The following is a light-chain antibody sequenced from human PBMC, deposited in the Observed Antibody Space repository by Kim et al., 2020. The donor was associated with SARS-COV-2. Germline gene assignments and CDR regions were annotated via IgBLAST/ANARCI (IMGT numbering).Light chain of an antibody. J-gene: IGLJ2*01. CDR3: VAWDDRLNVPL. CDR1: SSNIGSNF. V-gene: IGLV1-44*01. CDR2: SNI. Sequence: QSVLTQPPSAFGAPGQRVTISCSGSSSNIGSNFVSWYQLLRGTAPKLLIYSNIQRPSGVPDRFSGSKSGTSASLAISGLQSEDEADYYCVAWDDRLNVPLFGGGTQLTVL.